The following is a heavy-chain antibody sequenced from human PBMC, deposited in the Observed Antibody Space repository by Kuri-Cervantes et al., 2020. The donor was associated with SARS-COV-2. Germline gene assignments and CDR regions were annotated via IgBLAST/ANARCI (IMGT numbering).Heavy chain of an antibody. Sequence: SETLSLTCTVSGGSISSSSYYWGWIRQPPGKGLEWIGSIYYSGSTYYNPSLKSRVTISVDTSKNQFSLKLSSVTAADTAVYYCASPRYKSNYDYYYYYGMDVWGQGTTVTVSS. D-gene: IGHD4-11*01. CDR3: ASPRYKSNYDYYYYYGMDV. CDR1: GGSISSSSYY. J-gene: IGHJ6*02. CDR2: IYYSGST. V-gene: IGHV4-39*01.